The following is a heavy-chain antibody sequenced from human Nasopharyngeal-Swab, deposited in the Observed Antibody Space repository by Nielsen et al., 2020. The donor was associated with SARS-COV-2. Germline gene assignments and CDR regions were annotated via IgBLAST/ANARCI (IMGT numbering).Heavy chain of an antibody. CDR3: AAGYSTNWFPSADLN. CDR2: IYHTGST. D-gene: IGHD2-2*01. CDR1: GASVTSYY. Sequence: SETLSPTCTVSGASVTSYYWSWLRQTHGKGLEYISSIYHTGSTTYNPSLRSRVSISIDTSKNQFSLKMTSVTAADTAVYYCAAGYSTNWFPSADLNWGQGILVAVSS. J-gene: IGHJ4*02. V-gene: IGHV4-4*09.